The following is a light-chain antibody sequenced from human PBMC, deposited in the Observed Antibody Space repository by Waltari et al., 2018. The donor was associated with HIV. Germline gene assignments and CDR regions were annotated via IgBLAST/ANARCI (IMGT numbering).Light chain of an antibody. CDR3: QQSHSRPLT. V-gene: IGKV1-39*01. Sequence: DIQMTKSPSSLSASVGDRVTITCRASQNIGNNLIWYQQKPGKAPKLLIYASSSLQNGFPSMFSGSGSSTHFTLTIISLQPEDFATYHCQQSHSRPLTFGQGTKVEI. J-gene: IGKJ1*01. CDR1: QNIGNN. CDR2: ASS.